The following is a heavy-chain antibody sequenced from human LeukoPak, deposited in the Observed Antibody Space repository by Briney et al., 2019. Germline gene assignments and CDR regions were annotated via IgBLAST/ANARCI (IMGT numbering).Heavy chain of an antibody. D-gene: IGHD3-3*01. J-gene: IGHJ5*02. CDR3: AKGTRYYDFWSGFAGSNWFDP. CDR1: GGSFSGYY. CDR2: INHSGST. V-gene: IGHV4-34*01. Sequence: SETLSLTCAVYGGSFSGYYWSWIRQPPGKGLEWIGEINHSGSTNYNPSLKSRVTISVDTSKNQFSLKLSSVTAADTAVYYCAKGTRYYDFWSGFAGSNWFDPWGQGTLVTVSS.